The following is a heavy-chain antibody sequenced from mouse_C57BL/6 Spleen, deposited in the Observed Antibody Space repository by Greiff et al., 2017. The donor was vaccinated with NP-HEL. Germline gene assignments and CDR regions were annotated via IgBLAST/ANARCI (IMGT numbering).Heavy chain of an antibody. Sequence: EVQLKESGGGLVQPGGSLSLSCAASGFTFTDYYMSWVRQPPGKALEWLGFIRNKANGYTTEYSASVKGQFTISRDNSQSILYLQMNALRAEDSATYYCARTFDYWGQGTTLTVSS. V-gene: IGHV7-3*01. J-gene: IGHJ2*01. CDR1: GFTFTDYY. CDR3: ARTFDY. CDR2: IRNKANGYTT.